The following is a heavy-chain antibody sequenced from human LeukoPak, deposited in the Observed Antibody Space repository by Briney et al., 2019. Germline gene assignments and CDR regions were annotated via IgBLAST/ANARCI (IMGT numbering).Heavy chain of an antibody. CDR1: GYSISSIHC. Sequence: SETLSLTCTVSGYSISSIHCWGWIRQPPGKGLEWIGSICQSGSTYYNPSLKSRVTISVDTSKNQFSLKLSSVTAADTAVYYCARHSGFEASYDSRQYDYWGQGTLVTVSS. V-gene: IGHV4-38-2*02. D-gene: IGHD3-22*01. J-gene: IGHJ4*02. CDR3: ARHSGFEASYDSRQYDY. CDR2: ICQSGST.